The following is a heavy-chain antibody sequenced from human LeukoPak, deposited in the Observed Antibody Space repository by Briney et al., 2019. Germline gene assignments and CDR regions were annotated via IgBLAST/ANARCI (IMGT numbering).Heavy chain of an antibody. CDR1: GGSISSYY. Sequence: SETLSLTCTVSGGSISSYYWSWIRQPPGKGLEWIGYIHYSGSTNYNPSLKSRVTISVDTSKNQFSLKLSSVTAADTAVYYCARLFDGIIDYWGQGTLVTVSS. CDR3: ARLFDGIIDY. J-gene: IGHJ4*02. D-gene: IGHD1-14*01. CDR2: IHYSGST. V-gene: IGHV4-59*01.